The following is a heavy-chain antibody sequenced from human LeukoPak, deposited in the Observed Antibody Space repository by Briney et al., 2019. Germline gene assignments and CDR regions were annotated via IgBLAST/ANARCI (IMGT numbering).Heavy chain of an antibody. CDR1: GFTFSSYA. V-gene: IGHV3-23*01. CDR2: ISGSGGST. J-gene: IGHJ4*02. Sequence: QPGGSLRLSCAASGFTFSSYAMSWVRQAPGKGLEWVSAISGSGGSTYYADSVKGRFTISRDNSKKTLYLQMNSLRAEDTAVYYCAKDLSALPDTAMVTDYWGQGTLVTVSS. CDR3: AKDLSALPDTAMVTDY. D-gene: IGHD5-18*01.